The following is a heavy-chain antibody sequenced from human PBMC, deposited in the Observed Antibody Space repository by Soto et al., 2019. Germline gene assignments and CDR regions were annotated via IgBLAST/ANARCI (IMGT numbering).Heavy chain of an antibody. D-gene: IGHD1-1*01. J-gene: IGHJ5*02. Sequence: SETLSLTCTVSGASISGFYWSWIRKSAGKGLEWIGRIYATGTTDYNPSLKSRVMMSVDTSKKQFSLKLRSVTAADTAVCYCVRDGTKTLRDWFDPWGQGISVTVSS. CDR1: GASISGFY. CDR2: IYATGTT. CDR3: VRDGTKTLRDWFDP. V-gene: IGHV4-4*07.